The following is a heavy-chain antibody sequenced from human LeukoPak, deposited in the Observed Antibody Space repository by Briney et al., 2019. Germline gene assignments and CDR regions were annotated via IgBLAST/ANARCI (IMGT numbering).Heavy chain of an antibody. CDR1: GYTFTSYG. CDR3: ARDAPEVVPAATTYDY. CDR2: ISAYNGNT. D-gene: IGHD2-2*01. V-gene: IGHV1-18*01. J-gene: IGHJ4*02. Sequence: ASVKVSCKASGYTFTSYGISWVRQAPGQGLEWMGWISAYNGNTNYAQKLQGRVTMTRDTSISTAYMELSRLRSDDTAVYYCARDAPEVVPAATTYDYWGQGTLVTVSS.